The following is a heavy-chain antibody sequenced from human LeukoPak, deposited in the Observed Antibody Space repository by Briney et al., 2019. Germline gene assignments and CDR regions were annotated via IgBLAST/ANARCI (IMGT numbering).Heavy chain of an antibody. V-gene: IGHV3-48*01. CDR1: GFTFSSYS. J-gene: IGHJ6*03. Sequence: GGSLRLSCVASGFTFSSYSMNWVRQAPGKGLEWISYISSNSSTTFYADSVKGRFTISRDNAKNSLYVQMNSLRAEDTAIYYCARDGLMDVWGTGATVTVSS. CDR2: ISSNSSTT. CDR3: ARDGLMDV.